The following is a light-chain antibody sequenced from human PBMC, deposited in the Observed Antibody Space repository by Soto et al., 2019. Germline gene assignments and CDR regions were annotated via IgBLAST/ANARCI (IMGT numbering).Light chain of an antibody. V-gene: IGKV3-20*01. CDR2: GAS. CDR3: QQYGSSVSYT. J-gene: IGKJ2*01. CDR1: QTVNSNY. Sequence: VLTQSPGTLSLSPGERATLPCRASQTVNSNYLAWYQQKPGQAPRLLIYGASSRATGIPDRFSGSGSGTDFTLTISRLEPEDFAVYYCQQYGSSVSYTFGQGTKLEIK.